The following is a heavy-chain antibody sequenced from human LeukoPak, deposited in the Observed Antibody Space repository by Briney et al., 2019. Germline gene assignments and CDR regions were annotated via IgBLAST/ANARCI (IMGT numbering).Heavy chain of an antibody. CDR3: TTHCSSTSCLDP. J-gene: IGHJ5*02. D-gene: IGHD2-2*01. V-gene: IGHV3-73*01. CDR1: GFTFNGSA. CDR2: IRSKANSYAT. Sequence: GGSLRLSCAASGFTFNGSAMHWVRQASGKGLEWVGRIRSKANSYATAYAASVKGRFTISRDDSKNTAYLQMNSLKTEDTAVYYCTTHCSSTSCLDPWGQGTLVTVSS.